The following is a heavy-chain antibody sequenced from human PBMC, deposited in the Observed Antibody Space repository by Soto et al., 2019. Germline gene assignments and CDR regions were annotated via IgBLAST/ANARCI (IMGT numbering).Heavy chain of an antibody. V-gene: IGHV4-59*01. CDR3: ARVLYYDFWSGYYDYYYGMDV. Sequence: SETLSLTCTVSGGSISSYYWSWIRQPPGKGLEWIGYIYYSGSTNYNPSLKSRVTISVDTSKNQFSLKLSSVTAADTAVYYCARVLYYDFWSGYYDYYYGMDVWGQGTTVTVSS. CDR1: GGSISSYY. CDR2: IYYSGST. D-gene: IGHD3-3*01. J-gene: IGHJ6*02.